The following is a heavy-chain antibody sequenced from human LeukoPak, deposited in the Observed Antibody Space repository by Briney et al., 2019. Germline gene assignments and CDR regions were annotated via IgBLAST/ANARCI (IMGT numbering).Heavy chain of an antibody. J-gene: IGHJ5*02. Sequence: ASVKVSCKASGYTFTGYYMHWVRQAPGQGLEWMGWINPNSGGTNYAQKFQGRVTMTRDTSISTAYMELSRLRSDDTAVYYCARDISSGSHTWFDPWGQGTLVTVSS. CDR1: GYTFTGYY. CDR2: INPNSGGT. CDR3: ARDISSGSHTWFDP. V-gene: IGHV1-2*02. D-gene: IGHD1-26*01.